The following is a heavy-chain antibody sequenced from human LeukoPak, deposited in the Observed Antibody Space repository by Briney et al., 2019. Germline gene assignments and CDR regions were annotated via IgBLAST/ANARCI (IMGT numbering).Heavy chain of an antibody. CDR1: GGSISSGGYY. D-gene: IGHD3-9*01. CDR2: IYYSGST. J-gene: IGHJ4*02. CDR3: ARYFDWLFSPKRGYFDY. V-gene: IGHV4-31*03. Sequence: SETLSLTCTVSGGSISSGGYYRSWIRQHPGKGLEWIGYIYYSGSTYYNPSLKSRVTISVDTSKNQFSLKLSTVTAADTAVYYCARYFDWLFSPKRGYFDYWGQGTLVTVSS.